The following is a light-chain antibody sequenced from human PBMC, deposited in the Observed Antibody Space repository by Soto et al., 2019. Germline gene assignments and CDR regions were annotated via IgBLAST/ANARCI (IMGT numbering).Light chain of an antibody. J-gene: IGKJ4*01. V-gene: IGKV3-20*01. CDR3: QQSGNSPLT. CDR2: GAS. CDR1: QTVSSSY. Sequence: EIVLTQSPGTLSLSPGERATLSCRASQTVSSSYLAWYRQKPGQAPRLLIYGASSRATGIPDRFSGSGSGTDFTLTISRLDPEDFAVYYCQQSGNSPLTVGGGTKVDSK.